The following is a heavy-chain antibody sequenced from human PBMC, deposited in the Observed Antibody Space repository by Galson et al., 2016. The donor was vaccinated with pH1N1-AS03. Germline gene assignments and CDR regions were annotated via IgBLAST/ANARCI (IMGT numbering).Heavy chain of an antibody. CDR2: ISASGGST. J-gene: IGHJ5*02. V-gene: IGHV3-23*01. D-gene: IGHD6-19*01. CDR1: GFTFTTCA. CDR3: AKDLTAVAGKWFDWFDP. Sequence: LRLSCAASGFTFTTCAMTWVRQAPGKGLEWVSTISASGGSTFYADSVKGRFTISRDNSKNTLYLQMNSLRAEDAAVYYCAKDLTAVAGKWFDWFDPWGQGTLVTVSS.